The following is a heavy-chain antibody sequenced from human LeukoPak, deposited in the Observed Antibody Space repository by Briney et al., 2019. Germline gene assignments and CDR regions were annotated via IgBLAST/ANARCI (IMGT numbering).Heavy chain of an antibody. CDR2: IIPIFGTA. CDR1: GGTFSSYA. Sequence: GASVKVSCKASGGTFSSYAISWVRQAPGQGLEWMGGIIPIFGTANYAQKFQGRVTMTTDTSTSTAYMELRSLRSDDTAVYYCARDRWLGEPSQYYYYGMDVWGQGTTVTVSS. CDR3: ARDRWLGEPSQYYYYGMDV. J-gene: IGHJ6*02. V-gene: IGHV1-69*05. D-gene: IGHD3-10*01.